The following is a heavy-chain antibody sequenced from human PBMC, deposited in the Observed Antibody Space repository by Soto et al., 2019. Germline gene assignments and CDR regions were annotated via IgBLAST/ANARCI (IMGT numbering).Heavy chain of an antibody. Sequence: WGSLRLSCAASGFTFSSYAMTWVRQAPGKGLEWVSAISYGGVITYYADSVKGRFTISGDSSENTLSLQMNSLRVDDTAVYYCARTRGYSYYGPDAWGQGTMVSVSS. D-gene: IGHD5-12*01. V-gene: IGHV3-23*01. J-gene: IGHJ5*02. CDR2: ISYGGVIT. CDR1: GFTFSSYA. CDR3: ARTRGYSYYGPDA.